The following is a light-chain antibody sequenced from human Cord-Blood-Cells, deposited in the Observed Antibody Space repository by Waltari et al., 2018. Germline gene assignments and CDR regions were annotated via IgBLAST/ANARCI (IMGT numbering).Light chain of an antibody. J-gene: IGKJ2*03. Sequence: IQMTQSPSSLSASVGDRVTITCRASQSISSYVNWYQQKTGKAPKLLIYAASSLQSGVPSSFSGSGSGTDFTLTISSLQPEDVATYYCQQSYSTPYSFGQGTKLEIK. V-gene: IGKV1-39*01. CDR2: AAS. CDR3: QQSYSTPYS. CDR1: QSISSY.